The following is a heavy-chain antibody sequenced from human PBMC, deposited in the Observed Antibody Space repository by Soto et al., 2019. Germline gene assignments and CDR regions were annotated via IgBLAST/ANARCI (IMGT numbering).Heavy chain of an antibody. J-gene: IGHJ4*02. CDR2: IYSGGST. V-gene: IGHV3-66*01. D-gene: IGHD3-10*01. Sequence: EVQLVESGGGLVQPGGSLRLSCAASGFTFSSNYMTWVRQAPGKGLEWVSVIYSGGSTYYADSVKGRFTISRDNSKDTLYLLMNSLRAEDTAVYYCARGYTGVRGLFDYWGQGTLVTVFS. CDR3: ARGYTGVRGLFDY. CDR1: GFTFSSNY.